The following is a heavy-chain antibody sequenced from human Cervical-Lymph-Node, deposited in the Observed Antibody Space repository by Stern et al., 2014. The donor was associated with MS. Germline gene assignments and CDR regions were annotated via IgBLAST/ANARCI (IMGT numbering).Heavy chain of an antibody. D-gene: IGHD2-21*01. J-gene: IGHJ4*02. CDR2: IYPGDSDI. CDR1: GYRFINNW. CDR3: ARWSVACDS. V-gene: IGHV5-51*03. Sequence: VQLVQSGAEVRKPGDSLKISCKTSGYRFINNWIAWVRQVPGKGLEWIGIIYPGDSDIRYSPSFQGHVTISVDKSTSTAYLQRSSLKASDTAVYYCARWSVACDSWGQGALITVSS.